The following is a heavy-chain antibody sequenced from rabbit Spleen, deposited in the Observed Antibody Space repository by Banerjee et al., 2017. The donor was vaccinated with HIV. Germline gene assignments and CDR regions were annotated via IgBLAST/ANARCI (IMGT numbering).Heavy chain of an antibody. CDR2: IYTGSSGST. V-gene: IGHV1S40*01. CDR3: ARDTGSSFSSYGMDL. D-gene: IGHD8-1*01. Sequence: QSLEESGGDLVKPEGSLTLTCTASGFSFSSSHYMCWVRQAPGKGLEWIGCIYTGSSGSTYYASWAKGRFTISKTSSTTVTLQMTSLTAADTATYFCARDTGSSFSSYGMDLWGPGTLVTVS. J-gene: IGHJ6*01. CDR1: GFSFSSSHY.